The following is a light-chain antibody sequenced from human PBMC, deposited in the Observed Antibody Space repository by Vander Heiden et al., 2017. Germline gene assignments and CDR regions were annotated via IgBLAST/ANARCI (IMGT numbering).Light chain of an antibody. CDR1: QSVSSSH. J-gene: IGKJ2*01. CDR2: AAS. V-gene: IGKV3-20*01. Sequence: ETVLTQSPGPLSLSPGERATLACRASQSVSSSHLAWYQQKPGQAPRLLIHAASSRATGISDRFSGGGSGTDYTLTISRLEPEDFAVYYCQQYGTSPYTFGQGTKLEIK. CDR3: QQYGTSPYT.